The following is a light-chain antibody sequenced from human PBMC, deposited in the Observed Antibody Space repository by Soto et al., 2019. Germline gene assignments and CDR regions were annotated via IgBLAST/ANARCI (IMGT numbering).Light chain of an antibody. Sequence: QPVLTQSPSASASLGASVKLTCTLSSGHSTYAIAWHQHQAEKGPRYLMNLKSDGTHTKGDGIPDRFSGSSSGAERYLIISSLQSEDEADYYCQTWGTGFQVFGGGTKLTVL. CDR1: SGHSTYA. CDR2: LKSDGTH. J-gene: IGLJ3*02. V-gene: IGLV4-69*01. CDR3: QTWGTGFQV.